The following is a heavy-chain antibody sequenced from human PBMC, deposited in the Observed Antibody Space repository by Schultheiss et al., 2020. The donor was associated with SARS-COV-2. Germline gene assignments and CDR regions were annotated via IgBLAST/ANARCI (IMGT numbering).Heavy chain of an antibody. Sequence: GGSLRLSCAASGFTFSGSAMHWVRQASGKGLEWVGRIRSKANSYATAYAASVKGRFTISRDDSKNTAYLQMNSLKTEDTAVYYCARDQLGANFDYWGQGTLVTVSS. CDR1: GFTFSGSA. D-gene: IGHD2-2*01. V-gene: IGHV3-73*01. CDR2: IRSKANSYAT. J-gene: IGHJ4*02. CDR3: ARDQLGANFDY.